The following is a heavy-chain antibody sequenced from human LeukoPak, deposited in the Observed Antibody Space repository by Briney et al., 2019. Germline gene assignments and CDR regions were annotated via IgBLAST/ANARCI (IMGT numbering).Heavy chain of an antibody. J-gene: IGHJ6*03. CDR3: AKDASWGTTCYTDV. CDR2: ISGSVYTT. Sequence: GGSLRLSCAVSGFTLSSYAMTWVRQAPGKGLEWVSVISGSVYTTYYADSVKGRFTISRDNSKNTLYLQMNSLRAEDTAVYYCAKDASWGTTCYTDVWGKGTTVTVSS. D-gene: IGHD4-11*01. V-gene: IGHV3-23*01. CDR1: GFTLSSYA.